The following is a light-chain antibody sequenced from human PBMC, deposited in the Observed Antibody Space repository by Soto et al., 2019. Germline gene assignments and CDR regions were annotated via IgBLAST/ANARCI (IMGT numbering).Light chain of an antibody. J-gene: IGKJ1*01. CDR2: AAS. Sequence: AMRVTRAPYSLTASTGDRHTITCRASQGISSYLAWYQQKPGKAPKLLIYAASTLQSGVPSRFSGSGTGTEISLSSSSLPAGPFATYFSEQYRMRATFSRGTKVDIK. CDR3: EQYRMRAT. V-gene: IGKV1-8*01. CDR1: QGISSY.